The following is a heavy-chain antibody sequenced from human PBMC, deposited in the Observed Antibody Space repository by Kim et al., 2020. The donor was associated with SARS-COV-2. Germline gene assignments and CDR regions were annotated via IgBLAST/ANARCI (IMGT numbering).Heavy chain of an antibody. CDR1: GFTFSSYA. CDR2: ISGSGGST. V-gene: IGHV3-23*01. Sequence: RGSLRLSCAASGFTFSSYAMSWVRQAPGKGLEWVSAISGSGGSTYYADSVKGRFTISRDNSKNTLYLQMNSLRAEDTAVYYCAFSRSGWRYYFDYWGQGTLVTVSS. D-gene: IGHD6-19*01. CDR3: AFSRSGWRYYFDY. J-gene: IGHJ4*02.